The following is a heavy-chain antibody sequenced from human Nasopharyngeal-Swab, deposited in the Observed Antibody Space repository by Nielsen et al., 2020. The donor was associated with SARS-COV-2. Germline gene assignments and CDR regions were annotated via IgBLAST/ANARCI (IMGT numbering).Heavy chain of an antibody. D-gene: IGHD4-23*01. CDR3: AKEAYGGNSGESAFDI. Sequence: GGSLRLSCAASGFTFSSYAMHWVRQAPGKGLEWVAVISYDGSNKYYADSVKGRFTISRDNSKNTLYLQMNSLRAEDTAVYYCAKEAYGGNSGESAFDIWGQGTMVTVS. CDR2: ISYDGSNK. J-gene: IGHJ3*02. V-gene: IGHV3-30-3*01. CDR1: GFTFSSYA.